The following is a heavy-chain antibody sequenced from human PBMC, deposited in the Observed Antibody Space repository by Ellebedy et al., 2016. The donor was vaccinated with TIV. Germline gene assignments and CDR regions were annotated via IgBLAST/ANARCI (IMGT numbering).Heavy chain of an antibody. D-gene: IGHD4-23*01. Sequence: AASVKVSCKASGYSFAYYTIHWLRQPPGQRLEWVGWIIAGSGDTKYSQKFQGRVAITRDTAASTAYMELSNLISEDTAVYYCARRGSTVATPTGKNYFDPWGQGTLVTVSS. V-gene: IGHV1-3*01. J-gene: IGHJ4*02. CDR2: IIAGSGDT. CDR3: ARRGSTVATPTGKNYFDP. CDR1: GYSFAYYT.